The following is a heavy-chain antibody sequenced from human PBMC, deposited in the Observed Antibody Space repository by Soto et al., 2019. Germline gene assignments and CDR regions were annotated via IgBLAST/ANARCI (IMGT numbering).Heavy chain of an antibody. CDR1: GYKFINYW. CDR2: IYPGDSDI. V-gene: IGHV5-51*01. J-gene: IGHJ4*02. CDR3: TRLPQRAVDVTDY. D-gene: IGHD6-19*01. Sequence: GESLKISCMTSGYKFINYWIAWVRQRPGKGLEWVAIIYPGDSDIRYSPSFEGQVTISADRSISTAYLQGVSLKASDTAVYFCTRLPQRAVDVTDYCGQRTHVTVFS.